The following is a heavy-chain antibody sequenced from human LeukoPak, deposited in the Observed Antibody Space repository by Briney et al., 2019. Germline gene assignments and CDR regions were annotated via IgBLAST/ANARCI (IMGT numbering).Heavy chain of an antibody. D-gene: IGHD5-24*01. CDR2: IYSGGST. Sequence: GGSLRLSCAASGFTVSSNYMSWVRQAPGKALEWFSVIYSGGSTYYADSVKGRFTISRDNSKNTLYLQMNSLRAEDTAVYYCAGGGRDGYKLRWFDPWGQGTLVTVSS. CDR3: AGGGRDGYKLRWFDP. CDR1: GFTVSSNY. V-gene: IGHV3-66*01. J-gene: IGHJ5*02.